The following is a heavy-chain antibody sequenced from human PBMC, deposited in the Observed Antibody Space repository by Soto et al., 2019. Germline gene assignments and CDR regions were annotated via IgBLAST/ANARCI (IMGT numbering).Heavy chain of an antibody. D-gene: IGHD2-15*01. CDR3: ATLGYCSGGNKSGVWDGYCFDP. J-gene: IGHJ5*02. CDR2: IIPILGVA. V-gene: IGHV1-69*02. CDR1: GGTFSSYT. Sequence: QVQLVQSGAEVKKPGSSVKVSCKASGGTFSSYTISWVRQAPGQGLEWMGRIIPILGVANYAQKFQGRVTITEDKSTSTVYTELSSLRSEDTAVYYSATLGYCSGGNKSGVWDGYCFDPWGQGTLVTVSS.